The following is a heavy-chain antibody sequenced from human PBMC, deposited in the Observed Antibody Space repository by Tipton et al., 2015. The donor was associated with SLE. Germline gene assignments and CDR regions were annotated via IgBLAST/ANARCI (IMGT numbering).Heavy chain of an antibody. J-gene: IGHJ3*02. CDR3: ARSNYDYIWGSYRASAAADAFDI. CDR1: GGSFSGHY. D-gene: IGHD3-16*02. V-gene: IGHV4-34*01. Sequence: TLSLTCAVYGGSFSGHYWSWIRQPPGKGLEWIGEINQSGSTNYNPSLKSRLIMSVDASKNQFSLKLSSVTAADTAVYYCARSNYDYIWGSYRASAAADAFDIWGQGTMVTVSS. CDR2: INQSGST.